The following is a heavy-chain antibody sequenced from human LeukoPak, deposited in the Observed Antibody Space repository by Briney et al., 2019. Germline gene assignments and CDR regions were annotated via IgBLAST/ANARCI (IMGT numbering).Heavy chain of an antibody. CDR2: INHSGST. D-gene: IGHD4-17*01. J-gene: IGHJ4*02. CDR1: GGSFSGYY. CDR3: ARAPRPDYGDYFDY. Sequence: SETLSLTCAVYGGSFSGYYWSWIRQPPGKGLEWIGEINHSGSTNYNPSLKSRVTISVDTSKNQFSLKLSSVTAADTAVYYCARAPRPDYGDYFDYWGQGTLVTVSS. V-gene: IGHV4-34*01.